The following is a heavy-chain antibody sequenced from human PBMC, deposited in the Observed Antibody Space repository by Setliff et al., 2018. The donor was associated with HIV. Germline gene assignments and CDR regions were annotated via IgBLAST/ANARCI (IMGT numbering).Heavy chain of an antibody. CDR2: IYYSGNT. V-gene: IGHV4-59*01. D-gene: IGHD3-10*01. J-gene: IGHJ6*03. CDR3: VRVLGDYYYYMDV. CDR1: GVSISNYY. Sequence: KTSETLSLTCNVSGVSISNYYWSWIRRPPGKGLEWIGIGYIYYSGNTQYSPSLNGRATISVDTSNNQFTLKLTSVTPADTAVYYCVRVLGDYYYYMDVWGKGTMVTVSS.